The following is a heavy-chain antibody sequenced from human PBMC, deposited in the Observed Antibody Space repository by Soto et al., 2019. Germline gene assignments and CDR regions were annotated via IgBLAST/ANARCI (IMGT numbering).Heavy chain of an antibody. CDR2: IWYDGSNK. D-gene: IGHD1-7*01. CDR3: ARDAIGGTVFREFCDY. Sequence: QKYLVESGGGVVQPGGSLRLSCVASGSIFSGYGMHWVRQAPGKGLEWVAVIWYDGSNKYYADSVKGRFTISRDNSKNLLYLQIDSLRVDDTAVYYCARDAIGGTVFREFCDYWSQGTLGT. V-gene: IGHV3-33*01. J-gene: IGHJ4*02. CDR1: GSIFSGYG.